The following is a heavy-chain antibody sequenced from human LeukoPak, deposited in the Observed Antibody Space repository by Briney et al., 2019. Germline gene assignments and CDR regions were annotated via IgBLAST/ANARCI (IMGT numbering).Heavy chain of an antibody. Sequence: GGSLRLSCAASGFTFSSYAMSWVRQAPGKGLEWVSAISGSGGSTYYADSVKGRFTISRDNPKNTLYLQMNSLRVEDTAVYYCANKGIAVPGLGYWGQGTLVTVSS. CDR1: GFTFSSYA. CDR2: ISGSGGST. D-gene: IGHD6-19*01. J-gene: IGHJ4*02. V-gene: IGHV3-23*01. CDR3: ANKGIAVPGLGY.